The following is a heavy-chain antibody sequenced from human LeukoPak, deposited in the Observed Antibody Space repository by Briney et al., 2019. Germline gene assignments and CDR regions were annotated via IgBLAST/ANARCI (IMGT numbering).Heavy chain of an antibody. CDR1: GGSISSYY. J-gene: IGHJ4*02. CDR2: IFYTGDS. Sequence: SETLSLTCTVSGGSISSYYWSWIRQPPGNGLEWIGYIFYTGDSNHNPSFKSRVSISLDTSKDQISLKLSSVTAADTAVYYCARHRFASPLDSWGQGTLVTVSS. CDR3: ARHRFASPLDS. D-gene: IGHD2-21*01. V-gene: IGHV4-59*08.